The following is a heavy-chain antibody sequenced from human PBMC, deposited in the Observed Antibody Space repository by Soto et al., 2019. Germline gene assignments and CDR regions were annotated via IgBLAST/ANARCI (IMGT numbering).Heavy chain of an antibody. J-gene: IGHJ4*02. CDR2: IDPSDSYP. CDR3: ARYQRGRMGMRTIDPYFDY. CDR1: GYDFTTYW. V-gene: IGHV5-10-1*01. D-gene: IGHD7-27*01. Sequence: GESLKISCQASGYDFTTYWITWVRQKPGKGLEWMGRIDPSDSYPDYSPSFQGHVTISVDKSISTAYLQWDTLKASDTAIYYCARYQRGRMGMRTIDPYFDYWGQGTLVTVSS.